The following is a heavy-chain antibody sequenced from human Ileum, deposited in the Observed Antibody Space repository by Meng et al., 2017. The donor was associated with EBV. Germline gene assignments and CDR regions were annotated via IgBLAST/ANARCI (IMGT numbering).Heavy chain of an antibody. CDR2: TYRRSRWYY. V-gene: IGHV6-1*01. J-gene: IGHJ5*02. CDR1: GDSVSSDKTA. CDR3: ATSRIAKFDR. Sequence: LQASRTGRGQPSQSLYLSWVISGDSVSSDKTAWNWIRQSPSRGLEWLGRTYRRSRWYYDYALSVKSRINISPDTSKNQVSLQLNSVTDEDTGIYYCATSRIAKFDRWGQGTLVTVSS.